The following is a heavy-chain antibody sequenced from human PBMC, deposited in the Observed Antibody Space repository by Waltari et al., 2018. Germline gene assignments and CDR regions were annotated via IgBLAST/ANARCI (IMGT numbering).Heavy chain of an antibody. J-gene: IGHJ4*02. CDR3: ARILNYYDSSGYDAGFDY. Sequence: QVQLVQSGAEVKKPGASVKVSCKASGYTFTSYDINWVRQATGQGLEWMGWMNPNSGNTGYAQKFQGRVTMTRNTSISTAYMELSSLRSEDTAVYYCARILNYYDSSGYDAGFDYWGQGTLVTVSS. CDR2: MNPNSGNT. CDR1: GYTFTSYD. D-gene: IGHD3-22*01. V-gene: IGHV1-8*01.